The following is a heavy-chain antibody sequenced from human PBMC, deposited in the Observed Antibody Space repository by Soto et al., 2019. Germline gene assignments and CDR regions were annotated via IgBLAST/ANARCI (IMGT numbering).Heavy chain of an antibody. CDR3: TRLPAGYCSGGSCQIDY. Sequence: GGSLRLSCAASGVTFSGSAMHWVRQASGKGLEWVGRIRSKANSYATAYAASVKGRFTISRDDSKNTAYLQMNSLKTEDTAVYYCTRLPAGYCSGGSCQIDYWGQGTLVTVSS. CDR1: GVTFSGSA. D-gene: IGHD2-15*01. J-gene: IGHJ4*02. CDR2: IRSKANSYAT. V-gene: IGHV3-73*01.